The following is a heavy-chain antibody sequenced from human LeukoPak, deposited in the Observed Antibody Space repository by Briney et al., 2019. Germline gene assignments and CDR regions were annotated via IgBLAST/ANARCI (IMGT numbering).Heavy chain of an antibody. D-gene: IGHD3-22*01. CDR2: IIPIFGTA. J-gene: IGHJ4*02. Sequence: SVKVSCKASGGTFSSYAISWVRQAPGQGLEWMGRIIPIFGTANYAQKFQGRVTITTDESTSTAYMELSSLRSEDTAVYYCARVYYDSSGYPLIDYWGQGTLVTVSS. CDR3: ARVYYDSSGYPLIDY. CDR1: GGTFSSYA. V-gene: IGHV1-69*05.